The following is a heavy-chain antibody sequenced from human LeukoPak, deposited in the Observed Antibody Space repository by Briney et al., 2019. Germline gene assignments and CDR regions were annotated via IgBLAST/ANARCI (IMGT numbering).Heavy chain of an antibody. D-gene: IGHD3-22*01. Sequence: GGSLRLSCAVSGFTVSSNYMSWVRQAPGKGLEWVSVIYSGGSTYYADSVKGRFTISRDNSKNTLYLQMNSLRAEDTAVYYCARKQYYYDSSGYFSGWYFDLWGRGTLVTVSS. CDR1: GFTVSSNY. V-gene: IGHV3-53*01. CDR2: IYSGGST. J-gene: IGHJ2*01. CDR3: ARKQYYYDSSGYFSGWYFDL.